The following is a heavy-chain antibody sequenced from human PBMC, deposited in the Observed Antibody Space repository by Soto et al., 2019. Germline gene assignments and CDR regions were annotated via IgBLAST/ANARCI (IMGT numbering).Heavy chain of an antibody. CDR2: INHSGST. Sequence: QVQLQQWGAGLLKPSETLSLTCAVYGGSFSGYYWSWIRQPPGKGLEWIGEINHSGSTNYNPSLKSRVTISVDTSKNQFSLKLSSVTAADTAVYYCARGRSRYCSGGSCYPSGVPLQHWGQGTLVTVSS. CDR1: GGSFSGYY. V-gene: IGHV4-34*01. J-gene: IGHJ1*01. D-gene: IGHD2-15*01. CDR3: ARGRSRYCSGGSCYPSGVPLQH.